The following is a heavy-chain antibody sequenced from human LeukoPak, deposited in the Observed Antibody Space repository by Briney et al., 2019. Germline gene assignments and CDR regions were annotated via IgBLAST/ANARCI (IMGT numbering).Heavy chain of an antibody. CDR2: IYSSGST. D-gene: IGHD6-13*01. CDR1: GGSISSYH. Sequence: SETLSLTCTVSGGSISSYHWSWIRQPPGKGLEWIGYIYSSGSTNYNPSLESRVTISVDTSKNQLSLKLSSVTAAGTAVYYCARLGYTSNWYKIDYWGQGTLVTVSS. V-gene: IGHV4-59*08. J-gene: IGHJ4*02. CDR3: ARLGYTSNWYKIDY.